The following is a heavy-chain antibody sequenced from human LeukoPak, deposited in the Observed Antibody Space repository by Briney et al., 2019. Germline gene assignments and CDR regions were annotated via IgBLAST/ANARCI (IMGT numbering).Heavy chain of an antibody. Sequence: GGSLRLSCAASGFTFSSSSMNWVRQVPGKGLEWVAVIWYDGSTKFYANYVKGRFTVSRDNSKNTLYLQMNILRPEDTAIYYCARDSGFGELVTYYFDYWGQGTLVTVSS. J-gene: IGHJ4*02. V-gene: IGHV3-33*08. CDR1: GFTFSSSS. D-gene: IGHD3-10*01. CDR2: IWYDGSTK. CDR3: ARDSGFGELVTYYFDY.